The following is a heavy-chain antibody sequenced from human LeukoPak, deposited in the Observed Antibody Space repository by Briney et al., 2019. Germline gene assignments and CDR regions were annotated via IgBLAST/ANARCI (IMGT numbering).Heavy chain of an antibody. V-gene: IGHV3-74*01. CDR2: INSDGSAT. CDR1: GFTFSSYW. J-gene: IGHJ6*02. Sequence: PGGSLRLSCAASGFTFSSYWMSWFRQAPGKGLMWVSQINSDGSATSCADPVKGRCTISRDNAKNMLYLEMNSLRVEDTAVYFCTRDHGLDVWGQGTTVTVSS. CDR3: TRDHGLDV.